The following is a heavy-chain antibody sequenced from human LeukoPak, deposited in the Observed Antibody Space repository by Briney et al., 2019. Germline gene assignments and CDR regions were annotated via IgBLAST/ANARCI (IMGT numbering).Heavy chain of an antibody. CDR3: AKNVVVTPDAFDI. D-gene: IGHD2-21*02. CDR1: GFTFSIYA. Sequence: GGSLRLSCAASGFTFSIYAMSWVRQAPGKGLEWVSAISGSGGSTYYADSVKGRFTISRDNSKNTLYLQMNSLRAEDTAVYYCAKNVVVTPDAFDIWGQGTMVTVSS. V-gene: IGHV3-23*01. J-gene: IGHJ3*02. CDR2: ISGSGGST.